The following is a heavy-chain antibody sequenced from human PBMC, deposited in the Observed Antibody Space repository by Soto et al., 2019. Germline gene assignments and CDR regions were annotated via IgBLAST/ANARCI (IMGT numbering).Heavy chain of an antibody. CDR1: GYTFTSYY. J-gene: IGHJ6*02. D-gene: IGHD3-3*01. Sequence: QVQLVQSGAEVKKPGASVKVSCQTSGYTFTSYYIHWVRQAPGQGLAWMGIINPSGGYTKYSKKFQDRVTMTGDAATNIVYMELSSLTSEDTAVYFCARSRSMGDWSASVTTYAYGIDVWGQGTKVTVSS. CDR2: INPSGGYT. CDR3: ARSRSMGDWSASVTTYAYGIDV. V-gene: IGHV1-46*01.